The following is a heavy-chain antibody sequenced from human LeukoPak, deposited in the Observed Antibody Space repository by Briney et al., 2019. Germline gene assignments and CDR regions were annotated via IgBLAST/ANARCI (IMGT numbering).Heavy chain of an antibody. CDR2: ISAYNGDT. J-gene: IGHJ4*02. D-gene: IGHD3-22*01. CDR1: GYTFTSYG. CDR3: ARDTHWGGNYYDSSGYYYGDY. V-gene: IGHV1-18*01. Sequence: ASVKVSCKASGYTFTSYGISWVRQAPGQGLEWMGWISAYNGDTNYAQKLQGRVTMTTDTSTSTAYMELRSLRSDDTAVYYCARDTHWGGNYYDSSGYYYGDYWGQGTLVTDSS.